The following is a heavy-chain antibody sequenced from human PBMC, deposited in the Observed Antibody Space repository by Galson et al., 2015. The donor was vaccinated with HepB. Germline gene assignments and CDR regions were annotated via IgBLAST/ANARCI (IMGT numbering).Heavy chain of an antibody. CDR3: AKLYSSNWYGDADY. J-gene: IGHJ4*02. CDR1: GFTFSRYG. V-gene: IGHV3-23*01. Sequence: SLRLSCATSGFTFSRYGLTWVRQAPGKGLEWVSGISSGGVNPYYADSVKGRFTISRDYSKNMLYLQMSSQRVEDTAVYYCAKLYSSNWYGDADYWGQGTLVTVSS. D-gene: IGHD6-13*01. CDR2: ISSGGVNP.